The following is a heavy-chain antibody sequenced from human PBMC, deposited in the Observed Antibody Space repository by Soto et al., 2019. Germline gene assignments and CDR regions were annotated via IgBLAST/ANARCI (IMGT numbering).Heavy chain of an antibody. CDR1: GGTFISDA. Sequence: QVRLVQSEAEVKKAGSSVKVSCKASGGTFISDAVTWVLQAPGQGLEWMGGVIPMFPKANYAQKFQGRATISADKATSTVYMELHSLKSEDTAVYYCARCHSDSSGPGYLDSWGQGTLVTVTS. J-gene: IGHJ4*02. CDR2: VIPMFPKA. D-gene: IGHD3-22*01. V-gene: IGHV1-69*06. CDR3: ARCHSDSSGPGYLDS.